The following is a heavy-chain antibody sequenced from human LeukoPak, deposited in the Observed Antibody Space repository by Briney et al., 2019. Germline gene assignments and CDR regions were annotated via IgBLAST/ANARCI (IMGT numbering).Heavy chain of an antibody. V-gene: IGHV3-74*01. CDR2: INSDGSST. CDR3: ARVRSSGWSYFDY. D-gene: IGHD6-19*01. CDR1: GFTFSSYW. Sequence: GGSLRLSCAASGFTFSSYWMHWVRQAPEKGLVWVSRINSDGSSTSYADSVKGRFTISRDNVKNTLYLQMNSLRAEDTAVYYCARVRSSGWSYFDYWGQGTLVTVSS. J-gene: IGHJ4*02.